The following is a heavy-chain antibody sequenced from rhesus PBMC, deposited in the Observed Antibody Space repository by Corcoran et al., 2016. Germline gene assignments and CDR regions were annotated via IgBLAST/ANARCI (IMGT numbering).Heavy chain of an antibody. V-gene: IGHV4-73*01. CDR3: ARGAGGRYHFDY. CDR2: IYGNSAST. D-gene: IGHD6-25*01. CDR1: GGSIRGYYY. Sequence: QVKLQQWGEGLVTPSATLSLTCAVSGGSIRGYYYWRWIRQPAGKGLQWIGYIYGNSASTYYNPSLKSRVTISKDTSKNQFSLKLSSVTAADRAVYYCARGAGGRYHFDYWGQGVLVTVSS. J-gene: IGHJ4*01.